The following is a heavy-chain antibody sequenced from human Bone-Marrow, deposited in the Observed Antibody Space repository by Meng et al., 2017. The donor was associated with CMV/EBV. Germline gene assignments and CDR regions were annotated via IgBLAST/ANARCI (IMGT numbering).Heavy chain of an antibody. CDR2: IYWNDDK. J-gene: IGHJ5*02. V-gene: IGHV2-5*01. CDR3: AHMTRPVVAARRHNWFDP. CDR1: GFSLSTSGVG. D-gene: IGHD2-15*01. Sequence: SGPTLVKPTQTLTRTCTFSGFSLSTSGVGVGWIRQPPGKALEWLALIYWNDDKRYSPSLKSRLTITKDTSKNQVVLTMTNMDPVDTATYYCAHMTRPVVAARRHNWFDPWGQGTRVTVSS.